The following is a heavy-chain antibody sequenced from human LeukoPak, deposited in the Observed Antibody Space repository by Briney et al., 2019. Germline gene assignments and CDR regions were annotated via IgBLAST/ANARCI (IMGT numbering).Heavy chain of an antibody. J-gene: IGHJ6*02. CDR1: GFTFSTYG. V-gene: IGHV3-30*18. CDR2: ISYDGSNE. D-gene: IGHD5-12*01. CDR3: AKEYYSGYAIYYYYYGMDV. Sequence: PGGSLRLSSAASGFTFSTYGMHWVRQAPGEGLEWVALISYDGSNEYYADSAKGRFTISRDNSKNTLYLQMNSLRPEDTAMYYCAKEYYSGYAIYYYYYGMDVWGQGTTVTVSS.